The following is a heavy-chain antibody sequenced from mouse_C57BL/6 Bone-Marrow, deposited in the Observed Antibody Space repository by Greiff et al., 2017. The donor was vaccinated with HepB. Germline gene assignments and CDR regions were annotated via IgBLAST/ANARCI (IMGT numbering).Heavy chain of an antibody. V-gene: IGHV1-52*01. CDR1: GYTFTSYW. J-gene: IGHJ4*01. Sequence: QVQLQQPGAELVRPGSSVKLSCKASGYTFTSYWMHWVKQRPIQGLEWIGNIDPSDSETHYNQKFKDKGTLTVDKSSSTAYMQLSSLTSEDSAVYYCARSPGYYAMDYWGQGTSVTVSS. CDR2: IDPSDSET. CDR3: ARSPGYYAMDY.